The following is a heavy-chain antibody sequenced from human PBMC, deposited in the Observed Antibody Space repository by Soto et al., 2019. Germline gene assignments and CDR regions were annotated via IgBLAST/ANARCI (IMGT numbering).Heavy chain of an antibody. CDR2: ISSSSSYI. CDR1: GFTFSSYS. J-gene: IGHJ6*03. Sequence: GGFLRLSCAASGFTFSSYSMNWVRQAPGKGLEWVSSISSSSSYIYYADSVKGRFTISRDNAKNSLYLQMNSLRAEDTAVYYCARDEYQWLVEPDYYYYYMDVWGKGTTVTAP. D-gene: IGHD6-19*01. CDR3: ARDEYQWLVEPDYYYYYMDV. V-gene: IGHV3-21*01.